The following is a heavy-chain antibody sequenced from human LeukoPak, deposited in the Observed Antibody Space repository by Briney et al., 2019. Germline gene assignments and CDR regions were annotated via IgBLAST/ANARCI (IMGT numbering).Heavy chain of an antibody. J-gene: IGHJ4*02. CDR1: GYTFTGYY. CDR3: ARDRPYSSGRLGYSFDY. CDR2: INPNSGGT. Sequence: ASVKVSCKASGYTFTGYYMHWVRQAPGQGLEWMGWINPNSGGTNYAQKFQGRVTMTRDTSISTAYMELSRLRSDDTAVYYCARDRPYSSGRLGYSFDYWGQGTLVTVSS. D-gene: IGHD6-19*01. V-gene: IGHV1-2*02.